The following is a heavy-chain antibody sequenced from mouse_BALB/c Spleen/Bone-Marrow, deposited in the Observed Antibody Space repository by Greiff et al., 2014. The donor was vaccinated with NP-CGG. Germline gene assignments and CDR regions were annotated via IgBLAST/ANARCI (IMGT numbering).Heavy chain of an antibody. Sequence: VQLQQSGPELVRPGASVKISCKASGYTFTDYNNYWVKQSHGKSLEWIGYIYPYSGGTGYNQKFKSKATLTVDNSSTTAYMELRSLTSEDSAVYYCARGNWDFAYWGQGTLVTVST. J-gene: IGHJ3*01. CDR2: IYPYSGGT. CDR3: ARGNWDFAY. V-gene: IGHV1S29*02. CDR1: GYTFTDYN. D-gene: IGHD4-1*01.